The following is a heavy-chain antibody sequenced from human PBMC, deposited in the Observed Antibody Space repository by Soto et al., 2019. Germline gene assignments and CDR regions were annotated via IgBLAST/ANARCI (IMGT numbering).Heavy chain of an antibody. CDR2: IYSGGYT. CDR1: GFTVSNNY. D-gene: IGHD2-8*01. Sequence: EVQLVESGGGLIQPGGSLRLSCAVSGFTVSNNYMSWVRQAPGKGLEGVSVIYSGGYTAYGDSVKGRFTISRDNSKNTPNRQMKCLRAGEAPVVVGAGYAGGGGYWGQGTLVTVSS. CDR3: AGYAGGGGY. J-gene: IGHJ4*02. V-gene: IGHV3-53*01.